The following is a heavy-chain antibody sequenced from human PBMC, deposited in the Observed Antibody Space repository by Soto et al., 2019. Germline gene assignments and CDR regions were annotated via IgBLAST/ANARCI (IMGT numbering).Heavy chain of an antibody. V-gene: IGHV3-30*18. J-gene: IGHJ4*02. CDR1: GFTFSSYG. CDR3: AKEIKDYYDSSGLDY. CDR2: ISYDGSNK. Sequence: PGGSLRLSCAASGFTFSSYGMHWVRQAPGKGLEWVAVISYDGSNKYYADSVKGRFTISRDNSKNTLYLQMNSLRAEDTAVYYCAKEIKDYYDSSGLDYWGQGTLVTVSS. D-gene: IGHD3-22*01.